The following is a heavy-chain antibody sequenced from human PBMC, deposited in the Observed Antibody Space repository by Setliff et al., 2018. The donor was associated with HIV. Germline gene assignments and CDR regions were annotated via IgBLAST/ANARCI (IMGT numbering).Heavy chain of an antibody. J-gene: IGHJ3*02. V-gene: IGHV4-59*11. CDR1: GGSISSHY. Sequence: ETLSLTCTVSGGSISSHYWSWIRQPPGKGLEWIGSIYYSGSTNYNPSLKSRVTISVDTSKNQFSLKLSSVTAADTAVYYCARDSGASETIRDAFDIWGQGTMVTVSS. CDR3: ARDSGASETIRDAFDI. D-gene: IGHD7-27*01. CDR2: IYYSGST.